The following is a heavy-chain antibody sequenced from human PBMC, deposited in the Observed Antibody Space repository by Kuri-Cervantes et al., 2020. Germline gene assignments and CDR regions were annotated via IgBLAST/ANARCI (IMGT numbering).Heavy chain of an antibody. CDR2: ISGSGGST. CDR3: AKDRKITMVTYYFDY. Sequence: GESLKISCAASGFTFSSYAMSWVRQAPGKGLEWVSAISGSGGSTYYADSVKGRFTISRDNSKNTLYLQMNSLRAEDTAVYYCAKDRKITMVTYYFDYWGQGTLVTVSS. CDR1: GFTFSSYA. J-gene: IGHJ4*02. D-gene: IGHD3-10*01. V-gene: IGHV3-23*01.